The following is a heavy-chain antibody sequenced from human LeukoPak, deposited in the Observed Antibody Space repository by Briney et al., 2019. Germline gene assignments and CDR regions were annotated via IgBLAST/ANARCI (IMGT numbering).Heavy chain of an antibody. J-gene: IGHJ4*02. CDR2: IYYSGST. CDR3: ARHRGYSGTVFDY. D-gene: IGHD5-12*01. Sequence: PSETLSLTCTVSGGSISSYYWSWIRQPPGKGLEWIGYIYYSGSTNYNPSLKSRVTISVDTSKNQFSLKLSSVTAADTAVYYCARHRGYSGTVFDYWGQGTLVTVSS. CDR1: GGSISSYY. V-gene: IGHV4-59*08.